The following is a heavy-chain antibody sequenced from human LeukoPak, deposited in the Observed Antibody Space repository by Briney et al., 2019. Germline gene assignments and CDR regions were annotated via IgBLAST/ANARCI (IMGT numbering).Heavy chain of an antibody. J-gene: IGHJ4*02. D-gene: IGHD6-19*01. CDR3: ARDSGSGWPIDY. CDR1: GYSISSGYY. CDR2: ICHSGST. Sequence: PSETLSLTCAVSGYSISSGYYWGWIRQPPGKGLEWIGSICHSGSTYYNPSLKSRVTISVDTSKNQFSLKLSSVTAADTAVYYCARDSGSGWPIDYWGQGTLVTVSS. V-gene: IGHV4-38-2*02.